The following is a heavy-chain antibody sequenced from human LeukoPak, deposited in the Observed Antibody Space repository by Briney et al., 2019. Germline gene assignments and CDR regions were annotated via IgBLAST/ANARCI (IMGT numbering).Heavy chain of an antibody. CDR1: GFTFSSYS. V-gene: IGHV3-48*01. J-gene: IGHJ4*02. CDR2: ISSSSSTI. D-gene: IGHD5/OR15-5a*01. Sequence: GGSLRLSCAASGFTFSSYSMNWVRQAPGKGLEWVSYISSSSSTIYYADSVKGRFTISRDNAKNSLYLQMNSLRAEDTAVYYCARDGSYSTDYWGQGTLVTVSS. CDR3: ARDGSYSTDY.